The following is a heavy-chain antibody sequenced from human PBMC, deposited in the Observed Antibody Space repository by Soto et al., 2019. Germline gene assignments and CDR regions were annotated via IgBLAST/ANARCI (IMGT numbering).Heavy chain of an antibody. J-gene: IGHJ5*02. V-gene: IGHV1-3*01. CDR2: INAGNGNR. CDR1: GYILTTYA. D-gene: IGHD5-18*01. CDR3: ARDLAADSAREIGFDP. Sequence: QVQLVQSGAEVKKPGASVMVSCKASGYILTTYAMHWVRQAPGQMLVWMGWINAGNGNRKYSQKFQGRVTITRDTSASTAYMELSSLRSEDTAVYYCARDLAADSAREIGFDPWGQGTLVTVSS.